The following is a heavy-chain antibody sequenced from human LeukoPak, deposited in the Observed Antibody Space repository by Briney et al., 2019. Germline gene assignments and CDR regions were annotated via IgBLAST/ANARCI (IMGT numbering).Heavy chain of an antibody. Sequence: GGSLRLSCAASGFTFSSYDMHWVRQATGKGLEWVLSIGTAGDTYYPGSVKGRFTISRENAKNSLYLQMNSLRAGDTAVYYCATTVAGTRWALGYCGQGTLVTVSS. J-gene: IGHJ4*02. CDR1: GFTFSSYD. CDR2: IGTAGDT. CDR3: ATTVAGTRWALGY. D-gene: IGHD6-19*01. V-gene: IGHV3-13*01.